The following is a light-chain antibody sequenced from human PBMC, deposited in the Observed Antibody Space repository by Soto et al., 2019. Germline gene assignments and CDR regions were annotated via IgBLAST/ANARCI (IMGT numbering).Light chain of an antibody. J-gene: IGLJ2*01. V-gene: IGLV1-44*01. CDR2: SNN. CDR1: SSNIGSHT. Sequence: QAVVTQPPSASGTPGQRITISCSGSSSNIGSHTVNWHQQVPGTAPKLLIYSNNERPSGVPDRFSGSKSGTSASLAISGLQSGDEADYYCAAWDDSVNGVSFGGGTKGTVL. CDR3: AAWDDSVNGVS.